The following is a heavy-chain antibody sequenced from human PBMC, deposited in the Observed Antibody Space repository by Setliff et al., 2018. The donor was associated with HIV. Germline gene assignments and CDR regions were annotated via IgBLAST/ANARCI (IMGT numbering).Heavy chain of an antibody. J-gene: IGHJ5*02. CDR3: AKCSEMLGTPATSSGYYCGWFDP. V-gene: IGHV1-18*01. CDR2: ISPYNVDT. CDR1: GYPFTSYG. Sequence: WASVKVSCKASGYPFTSYGLCWVRQAPGQGLEWMGWISPYNVDTYYAEKFQGRVTMTTDTSTSTAYMDLRSLRSDDTAVYYCAKCSEMLGTPATSSGYYCGWFDPWGQGTLVTVSS. D-gene: IGHD3-22*01.